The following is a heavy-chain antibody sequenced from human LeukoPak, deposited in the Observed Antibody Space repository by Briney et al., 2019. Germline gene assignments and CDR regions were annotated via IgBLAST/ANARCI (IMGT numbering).Heavy chain of an antibody. CDR1: GFSSSAHT. CDR3: AREGQGAWYWFDL. Sequence: PGGSLRLSCEASGFSSSAHTMNWVRQAPGKGLEWVSSIDCSSSYIYYADSMKGRFSISRDNAKNSLYLQMSSLRAEDTAVYYCAREGQGAWYWFDLWGQGTLVTVSS. D-gene: IGHD6-19*01. CDR2: IDCSSSYI. V-gene: IGHV3-21*01. J-gene: IGHJ5*02.